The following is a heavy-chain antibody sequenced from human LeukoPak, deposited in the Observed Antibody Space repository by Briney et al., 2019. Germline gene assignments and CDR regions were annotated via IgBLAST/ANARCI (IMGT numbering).Heavy chain of an antibody. J-gene: IGHJ4*02. CDR1: GFTFSNYA. CDR3: AKDSGPGSFYPTGDEY. V-gene: IGHV3-23*01. Sequence: GGSLRLSCAASGFTFSNYAMTWVRQAPEKGPKWVSSISDSGGGTHYEDSVKGRFTISRDNSKNTLYLQMNSLRAEDTAVYYCAKDSGPGSFYPTGDEYWGQGILVTVSS. D-gene: IGHD3-10*01. CDR2: ISDSGGGT.